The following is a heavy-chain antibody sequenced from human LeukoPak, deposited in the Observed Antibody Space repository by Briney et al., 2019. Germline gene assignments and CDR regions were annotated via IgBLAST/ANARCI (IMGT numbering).Heavy chain of an antibody. D-gene: IGHD3-16*01. CDR1: GFTFSSYG. Sequence: GGSLRLSCAASGFTFSSYGMHWVRQAPGKGLEWVAFIRYDGSNKYYADSVKGRFTISRDNSKNTLYLQMNSLRAEDTAVYYCARDLNLYTTTWCQHWGQGTLVTVSS. V-gene: IGHV3-30*02. CDR2: IRYDGSNK. J-gene: IGHJ1*01. CDR3: ARDLNLYTTTWCQH.